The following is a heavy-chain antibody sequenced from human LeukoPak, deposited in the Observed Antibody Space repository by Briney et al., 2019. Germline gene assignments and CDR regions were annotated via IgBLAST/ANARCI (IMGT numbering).Heavy chain of an antibody. V-gene: IGHV3-30*18. J-gene: IGHJ4*02. D-gene: IGHD6-19*01. Sequence: GRSLRLSCAASGFTFSSYGMHWVRQAPGKGLGWVAVISYDGSNKYYADSVKGRFTISRDNSKNTLYLQMNSLRAEDTAVYYCAKGIAVAGTLLTPPDCWGQGTLVTVSS. CDR3: AKGIAVAGTLLTPPDC. CDR1: GFTFSSYG. CDR2: ISYDGSNK.